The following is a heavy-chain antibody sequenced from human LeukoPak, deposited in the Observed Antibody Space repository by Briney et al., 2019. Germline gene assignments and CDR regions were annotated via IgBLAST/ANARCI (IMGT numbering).Heavy chain of an antibody. D-gene: IGHD5-18*01. CDR3: ARVRAMATRDFDF. V-gene: IGHV3-74*01. CDR1: GFSFSIYW. Sequence: GGSLRLSCAASGFSFSIYWMHWVRQAPGKGLVWVSHINGDGSNTNYADSLKGRFTISRDNAKNTLYLQMNSLRAEDTAVYYCARVRAMATRDFDFWGQGTLVTVSS. J-gene: IGHJ4*02. CDR2: INGDGSNT.